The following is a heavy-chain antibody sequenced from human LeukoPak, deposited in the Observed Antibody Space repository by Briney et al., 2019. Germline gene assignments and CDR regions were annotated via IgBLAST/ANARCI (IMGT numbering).Heavy chain of an antibody. D-gene: IGHD3-10*01. CDR2: INHSGST. CDR3: AREFLYGSRSYAANGYFDY. CDR1: GGSFSGYY. J-gene: IGHJ4*02. Sequence: PSETLSLTCAVYGGSFSGYYWSWIRQPPGKGLEWIGEINHSGSTNYNPSLKSRVTISVDRSKNQFSLKLSSVTAADTAVYYCAREFLYGSRSYAANGYFDYWGQGTLVTVSS. V-gene: IGHV4-34*01.